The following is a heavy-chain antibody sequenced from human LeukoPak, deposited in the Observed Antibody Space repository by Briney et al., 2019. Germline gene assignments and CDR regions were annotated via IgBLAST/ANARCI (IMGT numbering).Heavy chain of an antibody. J-gene: IGHJ3*01. CDR2: ISGDTTYI. D-gene: IGHD1-1*01. CDR3: ARRGTDASFSFFDV. CDR1: GFTFSSYT. Sequence: GGSLRLSCAASGFTFSSYTMHWVRQIPGERPEWVSSISGDTTYIYYADSLKGRFTISRDNTNTSLFLQMNSLRAEDTATYSCARRGTDASFSFFDVWGQGTMVTVSS. V-gene: IGHV3-21*01.